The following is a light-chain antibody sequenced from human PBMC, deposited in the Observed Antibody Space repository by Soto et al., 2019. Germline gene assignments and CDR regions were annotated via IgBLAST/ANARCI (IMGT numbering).Light chain of an antibody. CDR2: SNN. CDR3: AAWDDSLNAYV. CDR1: SSNIGRSS. Sequence: QSVLTQPPSASGTPGQRVTISCSGSSSNIGRSSVNWYQHLPGAAPKLLTFSNNQRPSGVPDRFSGSRSGTSASLAISGLQSEDEADYYCAAWDDSLNAYVFGTGTKVTVL. V-gene: IGLV1-44*01. J-gene: IGLJ1*01.